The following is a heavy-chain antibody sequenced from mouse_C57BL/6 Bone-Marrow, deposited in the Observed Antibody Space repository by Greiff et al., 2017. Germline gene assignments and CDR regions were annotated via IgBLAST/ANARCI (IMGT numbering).Heavy chain of an antibody. V-gene: IGHV5-6*02. CDR2: ISSGGSYT. Sequence: EVKLVESGGDLVKPGGSLKLSCAASGFTFSSYGMSWVRQTPDKRLEWVATISSGGSYTYYPDSVKGRFTISRDNAKNTLYLQMSSLKSEDTAMYYCARPMDDWGQGTSVTVSS. CDR1: GFTFSSYG. CDR3: ARPMDD. J-gene: IGHJ4*01.